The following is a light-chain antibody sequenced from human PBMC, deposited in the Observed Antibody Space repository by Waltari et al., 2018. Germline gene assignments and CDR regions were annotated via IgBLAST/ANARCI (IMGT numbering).Light chain of an antibody. J-gene: IGKJ4*01. V-gene: IGKV1-13*02. CDR3: QQFISYPRT. CDR2: DAS. Sequence: IQLTPSPSSLSASLGDRVTIPCRASQGINTALAWYQQKPGKAPTLLIYDASNLESGVPARFSGSGSGTDFSLTISSLQPEDFATYYCQQFISYPRTFGGGTKVEIK. CDR1: QGINTA.